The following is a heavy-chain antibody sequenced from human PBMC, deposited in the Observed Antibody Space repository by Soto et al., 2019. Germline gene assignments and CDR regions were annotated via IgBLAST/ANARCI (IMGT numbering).Heavy chain of an antibody. J-gene: IGHJ1*01. D-gene: IGHD6-25*01. Sequence: EVQLVESGGGLVKPGGSLTLSCAASGFTFSISTMNWVRQAPGKRLEWVSSISSGTTYAYYADSVKGRFSISRDTAKSSLYLQMNSLRVDDTAVYDCARGEGTGLHSSGWAPRFWGQGTLVTVSS. V-gene: IGHV3-21*06. CDR3: ARGEGTGLHSSGWAPRF. CDR2: ISSGTTYA. CDR1: GFTFSIST.